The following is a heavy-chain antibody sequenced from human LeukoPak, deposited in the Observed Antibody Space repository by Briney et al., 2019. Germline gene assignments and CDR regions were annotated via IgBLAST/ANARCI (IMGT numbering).Heavy chain of an antibody. CDR3: AKGGGSFDY. J-gene: IGHJ4*02. Sequence: PSETLSLTCTVSGGSINSHYWSWIRQPAGQGLEWIGRIYSTGSTSYNPSLKSRVTMSVDTSNNQLSLKLSSVTAADTAVYYCAKGGGSFDYWGQGTLVTVSS. CDR2: IYSTGST. CDR1: GGSINSHY. V-gene: IGHV4-4*07. D-gene: IGHD2-15*01.